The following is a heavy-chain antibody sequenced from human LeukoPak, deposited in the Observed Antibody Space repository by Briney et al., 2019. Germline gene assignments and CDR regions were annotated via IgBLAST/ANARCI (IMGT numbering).Heavy chain of an antibody. CDR2: IYYSGST. Sequence: SETLSFTCTVSGGSISSYYWSWVRQPPGKGLEWIGYIYYSGSTNYNPSLKSRVTISVDTSKNQFSLKLSSVTAADTAVYYCARDQGYSSSPLGGDGAFDIWGQGTMVTVSS. CDR3: ARDQGYSSSPLGGDGAFDI. V-gene: IGHV4-59*01. D-gene: IGHD6-19*01. J-gene: IGHJ3*02. CDR1: GGSISSYY.